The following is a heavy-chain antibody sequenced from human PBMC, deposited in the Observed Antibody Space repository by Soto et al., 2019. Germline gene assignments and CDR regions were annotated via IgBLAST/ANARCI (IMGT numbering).Heavy chain of an antibody. Sequence: GGSLRLSCAASGFTFSSYEMNWVRQAPGKGLEWVSYISSSGSTIYYADSVKGRFTISRDNAKNSLYLQMNSLRAEDTAVYYCASLSAAAQGPTNWFDPWGQGTLVTVSS. D-gene: IGHD6-6*01. CDR1: GFTFSSYE. CDR2: ISSSGSTI. CDR3: ASLSAAAQGPTNWFDP. V-gene: IGHV3-48*03. J-gene: IGHJ5*02.